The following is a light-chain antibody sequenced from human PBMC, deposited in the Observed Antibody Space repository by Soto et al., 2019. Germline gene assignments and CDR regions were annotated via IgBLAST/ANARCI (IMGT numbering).Light chain of an antibody. Sequence: DIQMTQSPSTLPASVGDRVTITCRASQSISTWLAWYQQKPGKAPNLLIYKASYLASGVPSRFSGGGSGTEFTLTISSLQSEDLAVYYCQQYNNWPWTFGQGTKVDIK. CDR2: KAS. J-gene: IGKJ1*01. V-gene: IGKV1-5*03. CDR1: QSISTW. CDR3: QQYNNWPWT.